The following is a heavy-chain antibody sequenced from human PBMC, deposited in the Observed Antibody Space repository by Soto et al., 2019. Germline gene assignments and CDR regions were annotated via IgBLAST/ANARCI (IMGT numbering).Heavy chain of an antibody. J-gene: IGHJ4*02. CDR1: GFTVTDYY. Sequence: LRLSCAASGFTVTDYYMSWIRRAPGKGLEWVSYISSGGDYIKYADSVQGRFTISKDNAKNSLYLQMNSLRAEDTAVYYCARAGVYWGQGTLVTVSS. CDR3: ARAGVY. CDR2: ISSGGDYI. D-gene: IGHD2-8*01. V-gene: IGHV3-11*06.